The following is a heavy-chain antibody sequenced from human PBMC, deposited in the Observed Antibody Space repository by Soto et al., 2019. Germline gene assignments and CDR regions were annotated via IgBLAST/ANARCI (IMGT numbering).Heavy chain of an antibody. CDR2: IIPMFGTA. CDR1: GGTFSSYA. D-gene: IGHD1-26*01. J-gene: IGHJ3*02. CDR3: ARMKKWELADACDI. Sequence: QVQLVQSGAEVKKPGSSVKVSCKASGGTFSSYAITWVRQAPGQGLEWMGGIIPMFGTAKYAQKFQGRVTITADKSSSTAYMEVTSLRSEDTAVYSWARMKKWELADACDIWGQGTMVTVSS. V-gene: IGHV1-69*06.